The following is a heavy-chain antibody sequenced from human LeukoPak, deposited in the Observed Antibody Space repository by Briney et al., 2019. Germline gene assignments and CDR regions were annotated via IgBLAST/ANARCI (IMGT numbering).Heavy chain of an antibody. CDR1: GFIFSDYW. D-gene: IGHD6-13*01. CDR3: ARVQRAAAAIPGGSYNWFDP. Sequence: GGSLRLSCAASGFIFSDYWMHWVRQAPGKGLVWVSRINSDGSSTSHADSVKGRFTISRDNAKNTPYLQMNSLRAEDTAVYYCARVQRAAAAIPGGSYNWFDPWGQGTLVTVSS. J-gene: IGHJ5*02. V-gene: IGHV3-74*01. CDR2: INSDGSST.